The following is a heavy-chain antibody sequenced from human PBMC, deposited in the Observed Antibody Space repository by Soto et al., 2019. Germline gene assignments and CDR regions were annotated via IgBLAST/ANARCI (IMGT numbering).Heavy chain of an antibody. CDR3: AKEELAVASFGLDY. Sequence: XLSXAASXXXXXSXXMHWVRXAPGKGLEWVAVISYDGNNKYYADFVKGRFTISRDNSKNTLYLQMNSLRVEDTVVYYCAKEELAVASFGLDYWGQGTLVTVSS. CDR1: XXXXXSXX. CDR2: ISYDGNNK. V-gene: IGHV3-30*18. J-gene: IGHJ4*02. D-gene: IGHD6-19*01.